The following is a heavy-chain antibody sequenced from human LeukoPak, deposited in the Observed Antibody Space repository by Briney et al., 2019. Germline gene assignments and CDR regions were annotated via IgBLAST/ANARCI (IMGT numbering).Heavy chain of an antibody. CDR2: INHSGGST. D-gene: IGHD3-16*01. J-gene: IGHJ4*02. Sequence: GASVNVSCMASGYSFTSYYMHWVRQDPPQRLEWMGIINHSGGSTSYAQNYQGRATMTRNTNTRTVYMQLSSLRSEDTAVYYCARVGAGMINYWGQGTLVTVSS. CDR1: GYSFTSYY. CDR3: ARVGAGMINY. V-gene: IGHV1-46*01.